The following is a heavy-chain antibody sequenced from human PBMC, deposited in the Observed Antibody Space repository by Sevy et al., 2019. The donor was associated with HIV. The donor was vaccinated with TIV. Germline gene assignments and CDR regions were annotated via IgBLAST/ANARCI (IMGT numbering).Heavy chain of an antibody. CDR3: ARSSSSGYYSSSVDAFDI. CDR2: ISYDGSNK. CDR1: GFTFSSYA. Sequence: GGSLRLSCAASGFTFSSYAMHWVPQAPGKGLEWVAVISYDGSNKYYADSVKGRFTISRDNSKNTRYLQMNSLRAEDTAVYYCARSSSSGYYSSSVDAFDIWGQGTMVTVSS. D-gene: IGHD3-22*01. J-gene: IGHJ3*02. V-gene: IGHV3-30-3*01.